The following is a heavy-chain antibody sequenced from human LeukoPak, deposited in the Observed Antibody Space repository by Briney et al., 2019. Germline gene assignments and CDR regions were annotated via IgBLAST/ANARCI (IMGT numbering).Heavy chain of an antibody. CDR1: GFTFSSYA. Sequence: GGSLRLSCAASGFTFSSYAMSWVRQAPGKGLEWVSGISSSGGSTYYADSLKGRFTISRDNSKNTLYLQMNSLRAEDTAVYYCAKDTGSGSDYWGQGTLVTVSS. CDR3: AKDTGSGSDY. D-gene: IGHD1-26*01. CDR2: ISSSGGST. J-gene: IGHJ4*02. V-gene: IGHV3-23*01.